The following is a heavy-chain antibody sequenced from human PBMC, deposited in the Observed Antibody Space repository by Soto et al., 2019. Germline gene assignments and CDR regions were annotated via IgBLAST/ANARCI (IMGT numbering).Heavy chain of an antibody. CDR1: GGTFSSYA. V-gene: IGHV1-69*06. J-gene: IGHJ4*02. D-gene: IGHD2-15*01. Sequence: GASVKVSCKASGGTFSSYAISWVRQAPGQGLEWMGGIIPIFGTANYAQKFQGRVTITADKSTSTAYMELSSLRSEDTAVYYCAGGYCSGGSCYSYYFDYWGRGTLVTVSS. CDR3: AGGYCSGGSCYSYYFDY. CDR2: IIPIFGTA.